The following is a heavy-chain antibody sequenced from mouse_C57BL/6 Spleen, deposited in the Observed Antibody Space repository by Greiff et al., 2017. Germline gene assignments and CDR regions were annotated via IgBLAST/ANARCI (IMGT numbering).Heavy chain of an antibody. J-gene: IGHJ4*01. CDR3: ARGTTVVATRAMDY. Sequence: QVHVKQSGAELVKPGASVKISCKASGYAFSSYWMNWVKQRPGKGLEWIGQIYPGDGDTNYNGKFKGKATLTADKSSSTAYMQLSSLTSEDSAVYFCARGTTVVATRAMDYWGQGTSVTVSS. CDR1: GYAFSSYW. V-gene: IGHV1-80*01. CDR2: IYPGDGDT. D-gene: IGHD1-1*01.